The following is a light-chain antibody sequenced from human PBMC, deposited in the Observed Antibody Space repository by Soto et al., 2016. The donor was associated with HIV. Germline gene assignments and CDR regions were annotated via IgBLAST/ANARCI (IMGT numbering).Light chain of an antibody. CDR1: SLRGYY. CDR3: SSRDSSGHHLV. CDR2: DEN. Sequence: SSELTQDPAVSVALGQTFRITCHGDSLRGYYATWYQQKAGQAPVVVIYDENNRPLGIPDRFSASSSGNTASLTITGAQAEDEAAYYCSSRDSSGHHLVFGGGTKLTVL. J-gene: IGLJ2*01. V-gene: IGLV3-19*01.